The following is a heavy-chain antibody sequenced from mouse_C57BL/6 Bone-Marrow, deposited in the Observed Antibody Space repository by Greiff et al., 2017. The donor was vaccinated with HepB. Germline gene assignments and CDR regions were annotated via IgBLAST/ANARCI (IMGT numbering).Heavy chain of an antibody. CDR1: GFTFSSYG. D-gene: IGHD1-1*01. Sequence: EVQWVESGGDLVKPGGSLKLSCAASGFTFSSYGMSWVRQTPDKRLEWVATISSGGSYTYYPDSVKGRFTISRDNAKNTLYLQMSSLKSEDTAMYYCARHYYGSSVDYWGQGTTLTVSS. V-gene: IGHV5-6*01. CDR2: ISSGGSYT. J-gene: IGHJ2*01. CDR3: ARHYYGSSVDY.